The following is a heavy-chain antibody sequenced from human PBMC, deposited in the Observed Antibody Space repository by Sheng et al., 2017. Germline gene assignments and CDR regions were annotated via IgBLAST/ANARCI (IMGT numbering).Heavy chain of an antibody. D-gene: IGHD3-10*01. CDR2: ISGSGATI. Sequence: EVQLVESGGGLVQPGGSLRLSCAASGFTFSSYEMNWVRQAPGKGLEWVSYISGSGATIYYADSVQGRCTLSRDNAKNSLYLQMNSLRVEDTAVYYCARSPYYYGSGSYVDYWGQGTLVTVSS. V-gene: IGHV3-48*03. J-gene: IGHJ4*02. CDR3: ARSPYYYGSGSYVDY. CDR1: GFTFSSYE.